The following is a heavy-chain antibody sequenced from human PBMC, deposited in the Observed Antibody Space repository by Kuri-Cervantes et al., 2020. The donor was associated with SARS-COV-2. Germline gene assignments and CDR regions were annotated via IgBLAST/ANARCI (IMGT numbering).Heavy chain of an antibody. Sequence: ESLKISCTVPGGSISSYYWSWIRQPPGKRLEWIGYIYYSGSTNYNPSLKSRVTISVDTSKNQFSLKLSSVTAADTAVYYCAREDIVVVPAAGGSGVDVWGQGTTVTVSS. CDR2: IYYSGST. CDR1: GGSISSYY. J-gene: IGHJ6*02. CDR3: AREDIVVVPAAGGSGVDV. D-gene: IGHD2-2*01. V-gene: IGHV4-59*01.